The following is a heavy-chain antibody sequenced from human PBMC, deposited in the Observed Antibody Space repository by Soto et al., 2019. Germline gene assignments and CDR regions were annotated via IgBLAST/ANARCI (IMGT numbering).Heavy chain of an antibody. J-gene: IGHJ4*02. D-gene: IGHD2-21*02. Sequence: SETLSLTCTVSGGSISSYFWSWIRQPPGKGLEWIGYIYHSGSTYYNPSLKSRVTISVDRSKNQFSLKLSSVTAADTAVYYCATAPGPYWGQGTLVTVSS. CDR3: ATAPGPY. CDR2: IYHSGST. CDR1: GGSISSYF. V-gene: IGHV4-59*04.